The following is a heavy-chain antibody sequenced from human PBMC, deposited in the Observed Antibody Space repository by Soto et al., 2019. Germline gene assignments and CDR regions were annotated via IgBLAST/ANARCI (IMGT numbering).Heavy chain of an antibody. V-gene: IGHV3-33*01. D-gene: IGHD3-9*01. J-gene: IGHJ4*02. Sequence: GGSLRLSCAASGFTFSSYGMHWVRQAPGKGLEWVAVIWYDGSNKYYADSVKGRFTISRDNSKNTLYLQMNSLRAEDTAVYYCARADILTGYSPDYFDYWGQGTLVTVSS. CDR1: GFTFSSYG. CDR2: IWYDGSNK. CDR3: ARADILTGYSPDYFDY.